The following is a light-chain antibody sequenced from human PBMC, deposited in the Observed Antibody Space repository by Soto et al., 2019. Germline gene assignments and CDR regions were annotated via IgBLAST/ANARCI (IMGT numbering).Light chain of an antibody. CDR2: EVS. V-gene: IGLV2-18*02. CDR1: SSDVGSYNR. CDR3: NSYTGSSTYV. J-gene: IGLJ1*01. Sequence: QSVLTQPPSLSVSPGQSVAISCTGTSSDVGSYNRVSWYQQPPGAAPKLMIYEVSNRPSGVPDRFSGSKSGNTASLTISGLQAEDEADYYCNSYTGSSTYVFGTGTKSPS.